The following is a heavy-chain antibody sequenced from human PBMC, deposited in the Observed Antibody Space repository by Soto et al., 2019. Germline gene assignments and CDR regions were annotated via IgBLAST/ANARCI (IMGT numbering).Heavy chain of an antibody. V-gene: IGHV3-48*03. CDR2: IDGSGTTK. Sequence: EVQLLESGGGLVQPGGSLRLSCGVSGFTFNDFEMNWVRQAPGKGLEWLAYIDGSGTTKKYADSVRGRFTISRDNRNNSLFLQISSLSAADTVVYYCARGFGRFNYWGQGTLVSVSS. J-gene: IGHJ4*02. CDR1: GFTFNDFE. CDR3: ARGFGRFNY. D-gene: IGHD3-10*01.